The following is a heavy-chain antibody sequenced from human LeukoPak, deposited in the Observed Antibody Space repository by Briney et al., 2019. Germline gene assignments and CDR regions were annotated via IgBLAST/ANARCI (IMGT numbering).Heavy chain of an antibody. CDR1: GFTFSAYW. Sequence: GSLRLSCSTSGFTFSAYWMSWVRQAPGKGLEWVGWINQDESDKQYVDSVKGRFTISRDNAKNSIYLQMNSLRAEDTAVYYCARPPGRAFDIWGQGTMVTVSS. D-gene: IGHD2-15*01. CDR3: ARPPGRAFDI. J-gene: IGHJ3*02. CDR2: INQDESDK. V-gene: IGHV3-7*01.